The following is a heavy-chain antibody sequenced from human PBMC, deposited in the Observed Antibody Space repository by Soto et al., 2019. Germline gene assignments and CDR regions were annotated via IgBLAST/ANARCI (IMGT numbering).Heavy chain of an antibody. Sequence: YATRWFRQDQEKEQEWDTAISGSGGSTYYADSVKGRFTISRDNSKNTLYLQMNSLRAEDTAVYYCAKDMGSSRFQGSSDSGMDVWGQGATVTVSS. CDR3: AKDMGSSRFQGSSDSGMDV. J-gene: IGHJ6*02. D-gene: IGHD6-13*01. CDR2: ISGSGGST. CDR1: YA. V-gene: IGHV3-23*01.